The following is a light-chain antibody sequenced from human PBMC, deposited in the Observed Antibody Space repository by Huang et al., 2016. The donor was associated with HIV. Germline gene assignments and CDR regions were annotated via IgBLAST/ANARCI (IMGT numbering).Light chain of an antibody. CDR1: ERLLHPNGYSY. J-gene: IGKJ5*01. V-gene: IGKV2-28*01. CDR3: MQGLQTRIT. CDR2: MGS. Sequence: EIVMTQSPLSLAVTPGEPASNSCRSSERLLHPNGYSYLEWYQQKTGQSPRLLIYMGSNRASGVPDRCRGSGSGTDFTRKISRVEAEDVGVYYCMQGLQTRITFGQGTRLEIK.